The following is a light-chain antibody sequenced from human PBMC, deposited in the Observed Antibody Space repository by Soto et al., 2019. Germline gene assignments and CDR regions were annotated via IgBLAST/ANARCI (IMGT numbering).Light chain of an antibody. V-gene: IGKV3-11*01. CDR3: QQRTNWPLT. J-gene: IGKJ5*01. CDR2: DAS. Sequence: ELVLTQSPGTLSLSPGERATLSCRASQSVSSNLAWYQQKPGQAPRLIRYDASNRATGIPARFSGSGSGTDFTLTISCLEPEDFAVYYCQQRTNWPLTFGQGTRLEIK. CDR1: QSVSSN.